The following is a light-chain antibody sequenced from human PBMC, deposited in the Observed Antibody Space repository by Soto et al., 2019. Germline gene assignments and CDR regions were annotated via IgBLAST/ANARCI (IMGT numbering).Light chain of an antibody. CDR2: GAS. V-gene: IGKV3-15*01. Sequence: EIVMTQSPATLSVSPGDRATLSCRAGQSVRSSLAWYQQKPGQAPRLLIYGASTRATGIPARFSGSGSGTEFTLTISSLQSEDFAVYYCQQYNNWPPGFGQGTKVEI. J-gene: IGKJ1*01. CDR1: QSVRSS. CDR3: QQYNNWPPG.